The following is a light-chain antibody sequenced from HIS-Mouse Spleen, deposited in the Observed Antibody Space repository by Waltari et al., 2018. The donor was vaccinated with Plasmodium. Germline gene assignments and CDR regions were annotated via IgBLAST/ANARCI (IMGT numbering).Light chain of an antibody. V-gene: IGKV1-39*01. CDR3: QQSYSTLMYT. Sequence: DIQMTPSPSSLSASVGARVTITCRASQSISSYLNWYQQKPGKAPKLLIYAASSLQSGVPSRFSGSGSGTDFTLTISSLQPEDFATYYCQQSYSTLMYTFGQGTKLEIK. CDR2: AAS. J-gene: IGKJ2*01. CDR1: QSISSY.